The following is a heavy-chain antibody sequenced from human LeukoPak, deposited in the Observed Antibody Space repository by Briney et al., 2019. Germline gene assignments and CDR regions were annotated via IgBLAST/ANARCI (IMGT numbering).Heavy chain of an antibody. CDR1: GGTFSSYA. Sequence: ASVKVPCKASGGTFSSYAISWVRQAPGQGLEWMGGIIPIFGTANYAQKFQGRVTITADESTSTAYMELSSLRSEDTAVYYCARDPPQGLLWFGESENWFDPWGQGTLVTVSS. J-gene: IGHJ5*02. CDR3: ARDPPQGLLWFGESENWFDP. CDR2: IIPIFGTA. V-gene: IGHV1-69*13. D-gene: IGHD3-10*01.